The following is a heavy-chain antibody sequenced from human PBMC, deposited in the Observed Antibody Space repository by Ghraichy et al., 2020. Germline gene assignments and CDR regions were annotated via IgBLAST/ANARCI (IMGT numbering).Heavy chain of an antibody. J-gene: IGHJ4*02. V-gene: IGHV3-21*01. Sequence: GALRLSCAASGFTFSSYSMNWVRQAPGKGLEWVSSISSSSSYIYYADSVKGRFTISRDNAKNSLYLQMNSLRAEDTAVYYCAREGIAAAGPSFDYWGQGTLVTVSS. CDR2: ISSSSSYI. D-gene: IGHD6-13*01. CDR3: AREGIAAAGPSFDY. CDR1: GFTFSSYS.